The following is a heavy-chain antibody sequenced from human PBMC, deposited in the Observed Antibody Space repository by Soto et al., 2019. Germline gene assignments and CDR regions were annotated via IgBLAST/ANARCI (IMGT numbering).Heavy chain of an antibody. V-gene: IGHV3-23*01. CDR2: ISCSGGST. Sequence: SLILSCAASGFTFSSYAMSWVRQAPGKGLEWVSAISCSGGSTYYADSVKGRFTISRDNSKNTLYLQMNSLRAEYTAVYYGGVAFYYYDMDVWGQGTTVTVSS. CDR1: GFTFSSYA. CDR3: GVAFYYYDMDV. D-gene: IGHD3-3*01. J-gene: IGHJ6*02.